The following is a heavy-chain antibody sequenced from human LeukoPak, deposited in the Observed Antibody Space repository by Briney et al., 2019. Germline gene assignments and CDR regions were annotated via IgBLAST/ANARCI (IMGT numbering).Heavy chain of an antibody. D-gene: IGHD3-10*01. V-gene: IGHV1-18*01. CDR2: ISAYNGNT. CDR1: GYTFTSYG. J-gene: IGHJ4*02. Sequence: ASVKVSCKASGYTFTSYGISWVRQAPGQGLEWMGWISAYNGNTNYAQKLQGRVTMTTDTSTSTAYMELRSLRSDDTAVYYCARGGGGLWFGESANRHFDYWGQGTLVTVSS. CDR3: ARGGGGLWFGESANRHFDY.